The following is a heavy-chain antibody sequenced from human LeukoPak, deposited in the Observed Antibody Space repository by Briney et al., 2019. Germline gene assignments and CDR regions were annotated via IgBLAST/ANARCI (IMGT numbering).Heavy chain of an antibody. V-gene: IGHV4-34*01. CDR2: INHSGST. D-gene: IGHD2-15*01. CDR1: GGSFSGYY. CDR3: ARYRRYCSGGSCFDY. Sequence: SETLSLTCAVYGGSFSGYYWSWIRQPPGKGLEWIGEINHSGSTNYNPSPKSRVTISVDTSKNQFSLKLSSVTAADTAVYYCARYRRYCSGGSCFDYWGQGTLVTVSS. J-gene: IGHJ4*02.